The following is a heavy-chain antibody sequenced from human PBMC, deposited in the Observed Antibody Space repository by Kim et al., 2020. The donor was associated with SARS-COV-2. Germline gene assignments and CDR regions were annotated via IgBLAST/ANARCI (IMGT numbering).Heavy chain of an antibody. D-gene: IGHD6-13*01. J-gene: IGHJ4*02. CDR3: AKRGYSSHISDY. V-gene: IGHV3-30*02. Sequence: ADYVKGRVTISRENSKNTLYLQINSLRSEDTAVYYCAKRGYSSHISDYWGQGTLVTVSS.